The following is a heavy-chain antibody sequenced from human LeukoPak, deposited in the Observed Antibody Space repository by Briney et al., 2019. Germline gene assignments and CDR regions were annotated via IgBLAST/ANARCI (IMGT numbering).Heavy chain of an antibody. CDR3: VKDLGRYRNNCFDY. V-gene: IGHV3-23*01. Sequence: QPGGSLRLSCAASGFTFSSYAMSWVRQAPKKGLEWVSTISGSGGGTYYADSVKGRFTISRDDSKNTLYLQMNSLIAEDTAVYYCVKDLGRYRNNCFDYWGQGTLVTVSS. CDR1: GFTFSSYA. CDR2: ISGSGGGT. D-gene: IGHD1-26*01. J-gene: IGHJ4*02.